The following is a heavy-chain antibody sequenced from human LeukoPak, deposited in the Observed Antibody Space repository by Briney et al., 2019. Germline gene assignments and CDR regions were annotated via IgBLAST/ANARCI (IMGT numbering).Heavy chain of an antibody. V-gene: IGHV3-30-3*01. Sequence: GGSLRLSCAASGFTFSSYAMHWVRQAPGKGLEWVAVISYDGSNKYYADSVKGRFTISRDNSKNTLYLQMNSLRAEDTAVYYCARVNSSVAPFDYWGQGTLVTVSS. CDR1: GFTFSSYA. CDR3: ARVNSSVAPFDY. J-gene: IGHJ4*02. CDR2: ISYDGSNK. D-gene: IGHD6-25*01.